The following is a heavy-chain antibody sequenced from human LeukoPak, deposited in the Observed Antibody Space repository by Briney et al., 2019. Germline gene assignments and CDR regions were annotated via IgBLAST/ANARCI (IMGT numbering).Heavy chain of an antibody. CDR3: AGGGGDSIVDWYFDL. CDR2: ISYDGSNK. D-gene: IGHD3-16*01. Sequence: GGSLRLSCAASGFTFSSYAMHWVRQAPGKGLEWVAVISYDGSNKYYADSVKGRFTISRDNSKNTLYLQMNSLRDEDTAGYYGAGGGGDSIVDWYFDLWGRGTLVTVSS. V-gene: IGHV3-30*01. CDR1: GFTFSSYA. J-gene: IGHJ2*01.